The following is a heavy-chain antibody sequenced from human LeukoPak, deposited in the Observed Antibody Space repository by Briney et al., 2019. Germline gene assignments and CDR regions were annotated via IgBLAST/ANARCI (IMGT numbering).Heavy chain of an antibody. CDR2: IKNDGSEK. CDR1: GFPFSTYW. D-gene: IGHD5-12*01. CDR3: TRDSGLTGYDLLDY. V-gene: IGHV3-7*01. Sequence: GGSLRLSCAASGFPFSTYWLTWVRQAPGKGLEWVANIKNDGSEKNYVDSVKGRFTISRDNAENSLFLQMNSLRVDDTAIYYCTRDSGLTGYDLLDYWGQGTLVTVSS. J-gene: IGHJ4*02.